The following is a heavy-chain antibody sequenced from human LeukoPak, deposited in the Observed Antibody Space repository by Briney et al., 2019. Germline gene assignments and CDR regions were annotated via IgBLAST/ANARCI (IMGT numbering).Heavy chain of an antibody. Sequence: PSETLSLTCAVYGGSFSGYSWSWIRQPPGKGLEWIGEINHSGSTNYNPSLKSRVTISVDTSKNQFSLKLSSVTAADTAVYYCARGRYSSGWYGSRHYFDYWGQGTLVTVSS. D-gene: IGHD6-19*01. V-gene: IGHV4-34*01. CDR2: INHSGST. CDR1: GGSFSGYS. J-gene: IGHJ4*02. CDR3: ARGRYSSGWYGSRHYFDY.